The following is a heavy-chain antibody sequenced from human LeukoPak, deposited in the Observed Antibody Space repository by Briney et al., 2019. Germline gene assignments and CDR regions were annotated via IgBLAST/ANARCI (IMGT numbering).Heavy chain of an antibody. Sequence: SETLSLTCTVSGGSISSSSYYWGWIRQPPGKGLEWIGSIYYSGRTYYNPSLKSRVTISVDTSKNQFSLKLSSVTAADTAVYYCARAVFHPYPDYYYYYMDVWGKGTTVTISS. J-gene: IGHJ6*03. V-gene: IGHV4-39*07. CDR3: ARAVFHPYPDYYYYYMDV. CDR2: IYYSGRT. D-gene: IGHD3-3*01. CDR1: GGSISSSSYY.